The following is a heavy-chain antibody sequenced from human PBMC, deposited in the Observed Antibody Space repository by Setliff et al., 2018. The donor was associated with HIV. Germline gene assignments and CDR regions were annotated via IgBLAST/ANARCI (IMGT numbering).Heavy chain of an antibody. D-gene: IGHD3-10*01. CDR3: ARPRSGTYRGHYYYYMDV. CDR1: GGSISSYY. V-gene: IGHV4-59*01. Sequence: SETLSLTCTASGGSISSYYWSWIRQPPGRGLEWIGYIYYSGSTNYNPSLKSRVTISVDTSKNQFSLKLSSVTAADTAVYYCARPRSGTYRGHYYYYMDVWGKGTTVTVSS. CDR2: IYYSGST. J-gene: IGHJ6*03.